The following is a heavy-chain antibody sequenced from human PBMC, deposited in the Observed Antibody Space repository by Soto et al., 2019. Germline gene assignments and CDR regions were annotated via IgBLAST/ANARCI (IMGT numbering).Heavy chain of an antibody. CDR1: GGTFSSYA. Sequence: QVQLVQSGAEVKKPGSSVKVSCKASGGTFSSYAISWVRQAPGQGLEWMGGIIPIFGTANYAQKFQGRVTITADECTRTAYMELSSVRSEDTAVYYCARLITGYSSSWSYYYYGMDVWGQGTTVTVSS. CDR3: ARLITGYSSSWSYYYYGMDV. CDR2: IIPIFGTA. D-gene: IGHD6-13*01. J-gene: IGHJ6*02. V-gene: IGHV1-69*01.